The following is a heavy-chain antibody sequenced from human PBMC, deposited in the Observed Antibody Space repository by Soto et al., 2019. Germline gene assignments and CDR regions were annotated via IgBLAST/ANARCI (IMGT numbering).Heavy chain of an antibody. CDR1: GGTFSSYA. CDR2: ISPSFGTA. Sequence: SVKVSCKASGGTFSSYAISWVRQARGQGLEWMGGISPSFGTANYAQKFQGRVTITADESTSTAYMELSSLRSEDTAVHYIAGDSTIKYFYDTSGYYRNYYGMDVGGKGPTVT. D-gene: IGHD3-22*01. V-gene: IGHV1-69*13. CDR3: AGDSTIKYFYDTSGYYRNYYGMDV. J-gene: IGHJ6*04.